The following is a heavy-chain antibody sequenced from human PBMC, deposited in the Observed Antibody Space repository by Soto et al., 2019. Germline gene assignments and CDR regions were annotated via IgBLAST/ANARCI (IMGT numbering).Heavy chain of an antibody. V-gene: IGHV4-4*02. J-gene: IGHJ6*03. CDR1: RGSISVSNW. Sequence: PSETLTPTCDVSRGSISVSNWCRWLRQPPGKWLECIGEIYHSGSTNYNPSLKSRVTISVDKSKIQFSLKLSSVTAADTAVYYCPSLHLRYYIDVWGKGTKCTVSS. CDR2: IYHSGST. CDR3: PSLHLRYYIDV.